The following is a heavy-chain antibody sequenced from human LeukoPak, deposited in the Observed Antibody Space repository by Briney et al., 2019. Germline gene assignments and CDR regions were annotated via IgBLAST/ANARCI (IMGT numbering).Heavy chain of an antibody. D-gene: IGHD3-22*01. CDR3: ARANYDSSGYYHNTFDY. CDR2: IYYSGST. V-gene: IGHV4-59*12. CDR1: GGSISSYY. J-gene: IGHJ4*02. Sequence: PSETLSLTCTVSGGSISSYYWSWIRQPPGKGLEWIGYIYYSGSTNYNPSLKSRVTISVDTSKNQFSLKLSSVTAADTAVYYCARANYDSSGYYHNTFDYWGQGTLVTVSS.